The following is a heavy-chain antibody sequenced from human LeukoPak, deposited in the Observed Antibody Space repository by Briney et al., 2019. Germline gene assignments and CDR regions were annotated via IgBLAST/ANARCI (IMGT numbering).Heavy chain of an antibody. CDR1: GGSISSYY. CDR3: ARLGPYCSGGSCYSGSRWFDP. V-gene: IGHV4-59*08. Sequence: SETLSLTCTVSGGSISSYYWSWIRQPPGKGLEWIGHIYYSGSTNYNPSLKSRVTISVDTSKNQFSLKLSSVTAADTAVYYCARLGPYCSGGSCYSGSRWFDPWGQGTLVTVSS. D-gene: IGHD2-15*01. J-gene: IGHJ5*02. CDR2: IYYSGST.